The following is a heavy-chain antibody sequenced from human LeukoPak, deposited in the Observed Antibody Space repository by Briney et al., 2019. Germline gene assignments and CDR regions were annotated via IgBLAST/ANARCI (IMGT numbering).Heavy chain of an antibody. D-gene: IGHD6-13*01. V-gene: IGHV4-4*08. CDR2: IYSSGSS. CDR3: AKDPSSSWYEPYYGMDV. J-gene: IGHJ6*02. CDR1: GGSISSYY. Sequence: SETLSLTCTVSGGSISSYYWNWIRQPPGKGLEWIGYIYSSGSSNSDPSLKGRVAISVNTSHNQFSLKLTSVTAADTAVYYCAKDPSSSWYEPYYGMDVWGQGTTVTVSS.